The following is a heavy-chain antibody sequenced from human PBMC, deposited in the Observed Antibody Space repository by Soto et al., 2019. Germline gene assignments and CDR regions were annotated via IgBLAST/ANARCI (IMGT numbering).Heavy chain of an antibody. J-gene: IGHJ3*02. CDR2: TYYRSKWYN. D-gene: IGHD6-13*01. Sequence: SQTLSLTCAISGDSVSSNSAAWNWIRQSPSRGLEWLGRTYYRSKWYNDYVVSVKSRITINPDTSKNQFSLQLNSVTPEDTAVYYCARDRIPSYSSSWYRADAFDIWGQGTMVTVSS. CDR1: GDSVSSNSAA. CDR3: ARDRIPSYSSSWYRADAFDI. V-gene: IGHV6-1*01.